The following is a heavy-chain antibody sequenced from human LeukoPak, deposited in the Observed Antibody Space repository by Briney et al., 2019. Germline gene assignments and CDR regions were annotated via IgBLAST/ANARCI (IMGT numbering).Heavy chain of an antibody. D-gene: IGHD3-10*01. V-gene: IGHV4-39*01. J-gene: IGHJ5*02. CDR2: IYYSGST. CDR3: ARGWGSAIIRGLAGDS. Sequence: SETLSLTCTVSGGSISSSSYYWGWIRQPPGKGLEWIGSIYYSGSTYYNPSLKSRVTISVDTSKNQFSLKLSSVTAADTAVYYCARGWGSAIIRGLAGDSWGQGTLVTVSS. CDR1: GGSISSSSYY.